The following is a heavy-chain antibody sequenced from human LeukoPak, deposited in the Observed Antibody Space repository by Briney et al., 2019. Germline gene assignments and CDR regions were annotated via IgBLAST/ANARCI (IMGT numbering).Heavy chain of an antibody. CDR3: ARPFDY. CDR1: GFTFSSYW. CDR2: IKQDGSEK. V-gene: IGHV3-7*01. J-gene: IGHJ4*02. Sequence: PGGALRLSCADSGFTFSSYWMSWVRQAPGKGLEWVANIKQDGSEKYYVDSVRGRFTISRDNAKNSLYLQMNSLRAEDTAVYYCARPFDYWGQGTLVTVSS.